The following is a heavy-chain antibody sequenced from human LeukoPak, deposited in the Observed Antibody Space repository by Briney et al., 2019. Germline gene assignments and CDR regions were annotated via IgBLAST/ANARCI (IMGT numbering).Heavy chain of an antibody. J-gene: IGHJ6*04. CDR1: GGSISSSSYY. CDR2: IYYSGST. CDR3: ARLSMRSGMDV. Sequence: SETLSLTCTVSGGSISSSSYYWGWIRQPPGKGLEWIGSIYYSGSTYYNPSLKSRVTISVDTSKNQFSLKLSSVTAADTAVYYCARLSMRSGMDVWGEGTTGTVSS. D-gene: IGHD3-22*01. V-gene: IGHV4-39*01.